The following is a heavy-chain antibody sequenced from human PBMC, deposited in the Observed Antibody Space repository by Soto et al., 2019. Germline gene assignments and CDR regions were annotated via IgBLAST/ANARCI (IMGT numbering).Heavy chain of an antibody. Sequence: ASVKVSCKASGSTFSSYAMHWVRQAPGQRLEWMGWINAGNGNTKYSQKFQGRVTITRDTSASTAYMELSSLRSEDTAVYYCARLGYCISTSCYLGNDAFDIWGQGTMVTVS. CDR2: INAGNGNT. D-gene: IGHD2-2*01. CDR1: GSTFSSYA. V-gene: IGHV1-3*01. CDR3: ARLGYCISTSCYLGNDAFDI. J-gene: IGHJ3*02.